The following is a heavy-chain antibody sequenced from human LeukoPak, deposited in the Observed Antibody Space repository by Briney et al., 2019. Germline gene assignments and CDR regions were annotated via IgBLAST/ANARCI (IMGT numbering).Heavy chain of an antibody. CDR3: AIDLTGGGTGRRWFDP. J-gene: IGHJ5*02. CDR1: GYSISSGYY. D-gene: IGHD4-23*01. CDR2: IYHGGST. V-gene: IGHV4-38-2*02. Sequence: PSETLSLTCTVSGYSISSGYYWGWIRQPPGEGLEWIGSIYHGGSTYYTPSLKSRVTISIDTSKNQLSVRLSSVTAADTAMYYCAIDLTGGGTGRRWFDPWGQGTLVTVSS.